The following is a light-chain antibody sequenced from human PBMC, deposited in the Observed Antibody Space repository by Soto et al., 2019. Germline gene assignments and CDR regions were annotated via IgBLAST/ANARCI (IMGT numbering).Light chain of an antibody. J-gene: IGKJ1*01. CDR1: QGISSY. V-gene: IGKV1-8*01. CDR3: QQYDSYSWT. Sequence: AIRMTQSPSSFSASTGDRVTITCRASQGISSYLAWYQQKPGKAPKLLIYAASTLQSGVPSRFSGSGSGTEFTLTISSLQTDDFASYYCQQYDSYSWTFGQGTKVEIK. CDR2: AAS.